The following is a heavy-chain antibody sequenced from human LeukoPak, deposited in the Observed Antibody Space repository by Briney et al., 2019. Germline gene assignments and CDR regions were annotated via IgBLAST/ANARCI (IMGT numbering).Heavy chain of an antibody. J-gene: IGHJ3*02. CDR2: IKQDGSEK. V-gene: IGHV3-7*01. CDR1: GFTFSSYW. D-gene: IGHD2-2*01. Sequence: GGSLRLSCAASGFTFSSYWMNWVRQAPGKGLEWVANIKQDGSEKYYVDSVKGRFTISRDNAKNSLYLQMNSLRAEDTAVYYCARDFKNIVVVPAAIGGSSWVDAFDIWGQGTMVTVSS. CDR3: ARDFKNIVVVPAAIGGSSWVDAFDI.